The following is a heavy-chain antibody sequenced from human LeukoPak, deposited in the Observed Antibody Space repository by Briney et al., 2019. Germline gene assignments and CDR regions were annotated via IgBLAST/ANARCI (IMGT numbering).Heavy chain of an antibody. CDR1: GSTFSTYW. V-gene: IGHV3-7*01. CDR2: IKQDGSEK. J-gene: IGHJ4*02. D-gene: IGHD6-13*01. CDR3: ARGSGRWYRGDY. Sequence: GGSLRLSCAASGSTFSTYWMSWVRQAPGKGLEWAANIKQDGSEKYYVDSVKGRFTISRDNAKNSLYLQMNSLRAEDTAVYYCARGSGRWYRGDYWGQGTLVTVSS.